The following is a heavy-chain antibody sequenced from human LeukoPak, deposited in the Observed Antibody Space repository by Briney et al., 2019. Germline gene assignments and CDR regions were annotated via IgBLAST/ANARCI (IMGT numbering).Heavy chain of an antibody. CDR3: ARVGPATAFDY. Sequence: GGSLRLSCAASGFTLSSFSMHWVRQSPGRGLEYVSAINYNGGPTYYADSVKGRFTISRDNSKNTLYLQMASLRDEDMGVCYCARVGPATAFDYWGQGTQVTVSS. V-gene: IGHV3-64*02. CDR2: INYNGGPT. J-gene: IGHJ4*02. CDR1: GFTLSSFS.